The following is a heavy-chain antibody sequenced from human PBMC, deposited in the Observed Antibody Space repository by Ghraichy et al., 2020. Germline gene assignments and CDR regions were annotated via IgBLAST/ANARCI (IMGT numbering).Heavy chain of an antibody. J-gene: IGHJ6*03. V-gene: IGHV4-31*03. CDR1: GGSISSGGYD. CDR3: ARSPESYCSTSCAAPYYYYDRDV. CDR2: IYYSGSS. Sequence: SETLSLTCSVSGGSISSGGYDWSWIRQHPGKGLEWIGYIYYSGSSYYNPSLKSRVSISVDTSKNQFSLKLSSVTAADTAVYYCARSPESYCSTSCAAPYYYYDRDVWGKGTKVTVSS. D-gene: IGHD2-2*01.